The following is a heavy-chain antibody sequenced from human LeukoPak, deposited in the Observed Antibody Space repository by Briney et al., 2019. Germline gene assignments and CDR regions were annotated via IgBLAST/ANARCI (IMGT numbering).Heavy chain of an antibody. D-gene: IGHD2-2*01. CDR1: GFTFSSYG. CDR3: ARDLVVPVAMPHYYYGMDV. CDR2: IWYDGSNK. J-gene: IGHJ6*02. V-gene: IGHV3-33*01. Sequence: GGSLRLSCAASGFTFSSYGMHWVRQAPGKGLEWVAVIWYDGSNKYYADSVKGRFTISRDNSKNTLYLQMNSLRAEDTAVYYCARDLVVPVAMPHYYYGMDVWGQGTTVTVSS.